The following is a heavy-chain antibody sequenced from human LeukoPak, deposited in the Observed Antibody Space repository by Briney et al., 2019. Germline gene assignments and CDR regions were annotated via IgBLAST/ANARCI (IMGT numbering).Heavy chain of an antibody. D-gene: IGHD2-2*01. J-gene: IGHJ5*02. CDR3: ARGGRYCSSTSCPKYNWFDP. Sequence: PSETLSLTCAVYGGSFSGYYWSWIRQPPGKGLEWIGEINHSGSTSYNPSLKSRVTISVDMSKNQLSLKLSSVTAADTAVYYCARGGRYCSSTSCPKYNWFDPWGQGTLVTVSS. CDR2: INHSGST. V-gene: IGHV4-34*01. CDR1: GGSFSGYY.